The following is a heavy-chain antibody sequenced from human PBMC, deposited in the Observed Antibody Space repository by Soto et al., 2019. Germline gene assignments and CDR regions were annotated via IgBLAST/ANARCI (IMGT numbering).Heavy chain of an antibody. J-gene: IGHJ3*02. CDR3: AKPMPTVSYDAFDI. Sequence: QVQLQESGPGLVKPSETLSLICTVSGGSISSYYWSWIRQPPGKGLEWIGYIYYSGSTNYNPSLKSRVTMSADTSKNQFSRKLSSVTAADTAVYYCAKPMPTVSYDAFDIWGQGTMVTVSS. D-gene: IGHD4-17*01. V-gene: IGHV4-59*08. CDR2: IYYSGST. CDR1: GGSISSYY.